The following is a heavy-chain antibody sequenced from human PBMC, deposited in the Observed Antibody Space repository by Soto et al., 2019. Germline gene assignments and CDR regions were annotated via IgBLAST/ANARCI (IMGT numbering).Heavy chain of an antibody. J-gene: IGHJ4*02. CDR1: GYNFAGYW. CDR3: SRGGVSTRTLDY. CDR2: IYPSDSDT. V-gene: IGHV5-51*01. D-gene: IGHD3-3*01. Sequence: GESLKISCKGSGYNFAGYWIAWVRQMPGKGLELMGNIYPSDSDTRYRPSFQGQVTISADKSISSAYLQWSSLRASDTAMYYCSRGGVSTRTLDYSGQGXPVTVSS.